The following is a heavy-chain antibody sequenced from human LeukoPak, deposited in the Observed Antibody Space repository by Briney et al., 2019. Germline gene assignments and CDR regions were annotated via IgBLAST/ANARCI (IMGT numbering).Heavy chain of an antibody. Sequence: ASVKVSCKASGCTLTRYYMHWVRQAPGQGLEWMGIINPSGGSTSYAQKFQGRVTMTRDTSTSTVYMELRSLRSDDAAGYYFATGRVAVGPGGAFDIWGQGTMLTVSS. J-gene: IGHJ3*02. CDR1: GCTLTRYY. V-gene: IGHV1-46*03. CDR2: INPSGGST. D-gene: IGHD6-19*01. CDR3: ATGRVAVGPGGAFDI.